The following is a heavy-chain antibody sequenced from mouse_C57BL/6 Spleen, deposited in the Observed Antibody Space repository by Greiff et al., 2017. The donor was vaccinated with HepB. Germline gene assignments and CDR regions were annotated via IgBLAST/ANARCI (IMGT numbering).Heavy chain of an antibody. CDR2: IHPNSGST. CDR3: VPYYGNYWFAY. J-gene: IGHJ3*01. Sequence: QVQLQQPGAELVKPGASVKLSCKASGYTFTSYWMHWVKQRPGQGLEWIGMIHPNSGSTNYNEKFKSKATLTVDKSSSTAYMQLSSLTSEDSAVYYGVPYYGNYWFAYWGQGTLVTVSA. V-gene: IGHV1-64*01. CDR1: GYTFTSYW. D-gene: IGHD2-10*01.